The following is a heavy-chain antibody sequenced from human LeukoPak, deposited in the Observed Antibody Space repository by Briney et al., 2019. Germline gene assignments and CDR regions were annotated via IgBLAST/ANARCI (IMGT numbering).Heavy chain of an antibody. V-gene: IGHV4-59*08. CDR1: GGSISSYY. D-gene: IGHD1-26*01. CDR3: ARQAKQGIVGATGFDY. Sequence: SETLSLTCTVSGGSISSYYWSWIRQPPGKGLEWIGYIYYSGSTNYNPSLKSRVTISVDTSKNQFSLKLSSVTAADTAVYYCARQAKQGIVGATGFDYWGQGTLVTVSS. CDR2: IYYSGST. J-gene: IGHJ4*02.